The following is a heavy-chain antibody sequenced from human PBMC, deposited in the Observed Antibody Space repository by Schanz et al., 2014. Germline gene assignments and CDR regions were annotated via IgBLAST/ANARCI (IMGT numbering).Heavy chain of an antibody. CDR2: IYIGGNT. CDR1: GFSVGNKY. Sequence: EVQLVESGGGLVQPGGSLRLSCAASGFSVGNKYMNWVRQAPGKGLEWVSFIYIGGNTYYADSVKGRFTISRDNSKNTVYTQMNSLRAEDTAVYYCARGGPAYYFDDWGQGTLXTVSS. V-gene: IGHV3-66*01. CDR3: ARGGPAYYFDD. J-gene: IGHJ4*02.